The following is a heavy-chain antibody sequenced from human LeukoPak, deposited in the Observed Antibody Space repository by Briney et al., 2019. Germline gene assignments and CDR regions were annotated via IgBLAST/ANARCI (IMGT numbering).Heavy chain of an antibody. CDR3: ASSRNTFDY. Sequence: SETLSLTCTVSGGSISSSSYYWAWIRRPPGKGLEWIGSVYYSGSTYYNPSLKSRVTISIDTSKNQFSLRLSSVTAADTAVYYCASSRNTFDYWGQGTLVTVSS. V-gene: IGHV4-39*01. J-gene: IGHJ4*02. CDR2: VYYSGST. D-gene: IGHD2/OR15-2a*01. CDR1: GGSISSSSYY.